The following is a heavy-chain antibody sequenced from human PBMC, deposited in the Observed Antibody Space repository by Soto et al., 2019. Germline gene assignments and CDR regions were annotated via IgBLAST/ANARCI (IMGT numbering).Heavy chain of an antibody. J-gene: IGHJ4*02. V-gene: IGHV3-30*18. CDR1: GFTFSSYG. CDR2: ISYDGSNK. D-gene: IGHD3-10*01. CDR3: AKGIWTFDY. Sequence: PGGSLRLSCAASGFTFSSYGMHWVRQAPGKGLEWVAVISYDGSNKYYADSVKGRFTISRDNSKNTLYLQMNSLRAEDTAVYYCAKGIWTFDYWGQGTLVTVSS.